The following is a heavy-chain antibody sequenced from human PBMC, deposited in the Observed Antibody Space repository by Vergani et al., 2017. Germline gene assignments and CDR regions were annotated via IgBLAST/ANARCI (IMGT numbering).Heavy chain of an antibody. CDR2: IYWDDDK. CDR1: GFSLSTSGVG. J-gene: IGHJ6*02. D-gene: IGHD6-13*01. Sequence: QITLKESGPTLVKPTQTLTLTCTFSGFSLSTSGVGVGWIRQPPGKALEWLALIYWDDDKRYSPSLKSRLTITKDTAKNQVVLTMTNMDPVDPATYYCAHTDSSRWYGGRYGMDVWGQGTTVTVSS. V-gene: IGHV2-5*02. CDR3: AHTDSSRWYGGRYGMDV.